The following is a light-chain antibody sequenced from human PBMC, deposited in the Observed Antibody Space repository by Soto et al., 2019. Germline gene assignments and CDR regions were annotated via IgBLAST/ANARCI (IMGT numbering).Light chain of an antibody. CDR3: QQYNSYWET. CDR1: QTISSW. V-gene: IGKV1-5*01. Sequence: DIQMTQSPSTLSGSVGDRVTITCRASQTISSWLAWYQQKPGEAPKRLVYVASSLDGGVPARFSGSGSGTEFTLTISSLQPEDFATYYCQQYNSYWETFGQGTKVDI. CDR2: VAS. J-gene: IGKJ1*01.